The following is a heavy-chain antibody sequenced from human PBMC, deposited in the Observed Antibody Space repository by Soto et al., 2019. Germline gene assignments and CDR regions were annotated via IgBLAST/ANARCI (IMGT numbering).Heavy chain of an antibody. CDR1: GYSFTSYY. CDR3: ARMYSSGSYYFDY. V-gene: IGHV1-2*02. J-gene: IGHJ4*02. CDR2: INPNSGGT. D-gene: IGHD6-19*01. Sequence: ASVKVSCKASGYSFTSYYMHWVRQAPGQGLEWMGWINPNSGGTNYAQKFQGRVTMTRDTSISTAYMELSRLRSDDTAVYYCARMYSSGSYYFDYWGQGTLVTV.